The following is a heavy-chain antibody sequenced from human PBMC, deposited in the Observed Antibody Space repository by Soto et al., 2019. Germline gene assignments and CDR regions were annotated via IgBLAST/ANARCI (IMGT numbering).Heavy chain of an antibody. CDR3: ARGSNYYASGDDAFDI. J-gene: IGHJ3*02. CDR2: MNPNSGNT. CDR1: GYTFTSYD. Sequence: QVQLVQSGAEVKKPGASVKVSCKASGYTFTSYDINWVRQATGQGLEWMGWMNPNSGNTGYAQKFXGXGXMXXNTAISTAYMELSSLRSEDTAGYYCARGSNYYASGDDAFDIWGQGTMVTVSS. D-gene: IGHD3-10*01. V-gene: IGHV1-8*01.